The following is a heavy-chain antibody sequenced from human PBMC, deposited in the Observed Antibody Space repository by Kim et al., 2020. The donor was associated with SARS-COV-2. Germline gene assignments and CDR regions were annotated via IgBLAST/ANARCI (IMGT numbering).Heavy chain of an antibody. V-gene: IGHV3-30*03. J-gene: IGHJ5*02. Sequence: YADSVQGRFTISRDNSKNILYLQMRSLRPEDTAVYYCARVPGHYYSPFWDAWGQGTLVTVSS. D-gene: IGHD2-21*02. CDR3: ARVPGHYYSPFWDA.